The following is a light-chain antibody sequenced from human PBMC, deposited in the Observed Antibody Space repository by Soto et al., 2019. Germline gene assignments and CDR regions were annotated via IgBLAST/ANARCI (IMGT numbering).Light chain of an antibody. V-gene: IGLV1-44*01. J-gene: IGLJ2*01. CDR2: SDD. CDR1: SCNIGGNS. CDR3: AAWDDNLNGPV. Sequence: QSLLTQPPSAYGTPGQRVTISCSGSSCNIGGNSVNWYQHLPGTAPKILMYSDDERPSGVPDRFSGSKSGTSASLAISGLQSEDEADYYCAAWDDNLNGPVFGGGTQLTVL.